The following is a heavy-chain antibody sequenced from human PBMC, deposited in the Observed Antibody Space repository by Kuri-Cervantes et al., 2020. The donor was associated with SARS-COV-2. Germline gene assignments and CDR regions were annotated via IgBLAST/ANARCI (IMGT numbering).Heavy chain of an antibody. J-gene: IGHJ6*03. CDR1: GFTFSSYA. V-gene: IGHV3-30-3*01. D-gene: IGHD3-10*01. CDR2: ISYDGSNK. CDR3: ARDEGSYYYYMDV. Sequence: GGSLRLSCAASGFTFSSYAMHWVRQAPGKGLEWVAVISYDGSNKYYADFVKGRFTISRDNSKNTLYLQMNSLRAEDTAVYYCARDEGSYYYYMDVWGKGTTVTVSS.